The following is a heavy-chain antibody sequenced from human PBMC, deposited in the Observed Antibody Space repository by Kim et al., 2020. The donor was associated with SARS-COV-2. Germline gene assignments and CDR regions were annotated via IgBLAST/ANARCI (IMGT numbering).Heavy chain of an antibody. V-gene: IGHV3-53*01. CDR1: GFSVRSSY. CDR2: INDAGST. D-gene: IGHD1-26*01. Sequence: GGSLRLSCAVSGFSVRSSYMTWVRQAPGKGLEWVSAINDAGSTYYADSVKGRFTISRDITKDTLYLQMNSLRAEDTAVYYRSSSTVGAYLDYRGQVSLVT. J-gene: IGHJ4*02. CDR3: SSSTVGAYLDY.